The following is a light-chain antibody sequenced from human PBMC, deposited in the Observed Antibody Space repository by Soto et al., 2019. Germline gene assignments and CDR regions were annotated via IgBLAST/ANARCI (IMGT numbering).Light chain of an antibody. Sequence: DIQMTQSPSSLSASVGDRVTITCRASQNINSYLNWYQQKPGKAPKLLIHAASSLQSGVPSRFSGSGSVTDFTLTISSLQPEDFATYYCQQSYSTPWTFGQGTKVEIK. J-gene: IGKJ1*01. V-gene: IGKV1-39*01. CDR1: QNINSY. CDR2: AAS. CDR3: QQSYSTPWT.